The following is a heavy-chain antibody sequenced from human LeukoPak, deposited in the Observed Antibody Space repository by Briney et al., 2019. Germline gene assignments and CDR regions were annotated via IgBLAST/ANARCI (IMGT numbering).Heavy chain of an antibody. V-gene: IGHV4-30-4*01. CDR1: GDSISSSAYF. D-gene: IGHD1-26*01. J-gene: IGHJ4*02. CDR2: ISYSGNN. Sequence: SQTLSLTCAGSGDSISSSAYFWSWIRQSPGKGLEWIGYISYSGNNYYNPSLRSRLTIPIDTSKNQFPLRLRSVTAADTAFYYCARHVGDYFDSWGQGILVTVSS. CDR3: ARHVGDYFDS.